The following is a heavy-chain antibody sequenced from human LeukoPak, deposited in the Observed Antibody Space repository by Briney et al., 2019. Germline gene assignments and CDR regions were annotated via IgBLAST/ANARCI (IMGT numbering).Heavy chain of an antibody. J-gene: IGHJ5*02. CDR3: GGAATGTVGWFDP. CDR1: GDSVSSSSYF. D-gene: IGHD6-13*01. V-gene: IGHV4-39*01. CDR2: IYYSGTA. Sequence: SQTLSLTCTVSGDSVSSSSYFWGWIRQPPGKGLEWIGSIYYSGTASYNPSLKSRVTISVDTSKNQFSLMLSSVTAADTAVYYCGGAATGTVGWFDPWGQGTLVTVSS.